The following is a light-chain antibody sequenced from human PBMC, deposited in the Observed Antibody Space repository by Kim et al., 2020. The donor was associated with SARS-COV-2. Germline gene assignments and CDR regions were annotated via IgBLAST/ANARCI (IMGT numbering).Light chain of an antibody. Sequence: DIQMTQSPSSLSASVGDRITITCRASQSVDTYLNWYQHKQGRGPKLLIYAASNLESGVPSRFSGSGSGTDFTLTISSLQPEDFATYYCQQSTSYPSFGGGTKVDIK. J-gene: IGKJ4*01. CDR2: AAS. V-gene: IGKV1-39*01. CDR1: QSVDTY. CDR3: QQSTSYPS.